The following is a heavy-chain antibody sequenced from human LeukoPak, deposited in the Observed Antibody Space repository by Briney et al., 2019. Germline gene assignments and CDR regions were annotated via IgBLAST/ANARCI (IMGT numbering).Heavy chain of an antibody. Sequence: PGGSLRLSCAASGFTFSSYAMHWVRQAPGKGLEWVAVISYDGSNKYYADSVKGRFTISRDNSKNTLYLQMNSLRAEDTAVYYCAREKGASGAFDIWGQGTMVTVSS. CDR1: GFTFSSYA. CDR2: ISYDGSNK. CDR3: AREKGASGAFDI. J-gene: IGHJ3*02. V-gene: IGHV3-30-3*01. D-gene: IGHD3-10*01.